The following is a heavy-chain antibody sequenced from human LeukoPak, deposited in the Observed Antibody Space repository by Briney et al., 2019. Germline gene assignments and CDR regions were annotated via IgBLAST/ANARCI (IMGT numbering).Heavy chain of an antibody. Sequence: ASVKVSCKASGYTFTSYGISWVRQAPGQGLEWMGWISAYNGNTNYAQKLQGRVTMTTDTSTSTAYMELRSLRSEDTAVYYCASIAVAGPKAGEDYWGQGTLVTVSS. D-gene: IGHD6-19*01. V-gene: IGHV1-18*01. CDR1: GYTFTSYG. J-gene: IGHJ4*02. CDR2: ISAYNGNT. CDR3: ASIAVAGPKAGEDY.